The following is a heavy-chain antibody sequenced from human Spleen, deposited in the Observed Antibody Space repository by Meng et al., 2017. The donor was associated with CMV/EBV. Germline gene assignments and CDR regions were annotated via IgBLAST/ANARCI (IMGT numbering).Heavy chain of an antibody. V-gene: IGHV3-23*01. D-gene: IGHD6-19*01. CDR1: GFSFSDYA. J-gene: IGHJ4*02. CDR3: ARVNGWYRGIDY. CDR2: INGSGDKT. Sequence: GESLKISCAASGFSFSDYAMGWVRQAPGKGLEWVSGINGSGDKTYYADSVKGRFTISRENAKNSLYLQMNSLRAGDTAVYYCARVNGWYRGIDYWGQGTLVTVSS.